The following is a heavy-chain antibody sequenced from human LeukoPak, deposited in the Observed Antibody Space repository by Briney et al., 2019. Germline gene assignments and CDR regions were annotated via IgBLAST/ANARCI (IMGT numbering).Heavy chain of an antibody. D-gene: IGHD3-10*01. V-gene: IGHV3-23*01. J-gene: IGHJ4*02. CDR2: ISGSGGST. CDR1: GFRFSNYG. CDR3: AKNMVGGVIMSSSFDY. Sequence: PGGPLRLSCAASGFRFSNYGMSWVRQAPGKGLEWVSAISGSGGSTYYADSVKGRFSISRDNSKNTLYMQMNSLRAEDTAVYYCAKNMVGGVIMSSSFDYWGQGTLVTVSS.